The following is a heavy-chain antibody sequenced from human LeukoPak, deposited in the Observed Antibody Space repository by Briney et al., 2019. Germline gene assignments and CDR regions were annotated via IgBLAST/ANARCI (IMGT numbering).Heavy chain of an antibody. J-gene: IGHJ4*02. D-gene: IGHD3-22*01. CDR1: GFTFSSYS. CDR3: ARASWGYYDSSGYPFDY. Sequence: GGSLRLSCAASGFTFSSYSMNWVRQAPGKGLEWVPSISSSSGYIYYADSVKGRFTISRDNAKNSLYLQMNSLRAEDTAVYYCARASWGYYDSSGYPFDYWGQGTLVTVSS. CDR2: ISSSSGYI. V-gene: IGHV3-21*01.